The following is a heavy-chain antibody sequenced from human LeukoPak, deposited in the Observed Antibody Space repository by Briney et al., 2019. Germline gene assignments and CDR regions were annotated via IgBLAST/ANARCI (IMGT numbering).Heavy chain of an antibody. J-gene: IGHJ5*02. D-gene: IGHD6-19*01. CDR3: ARDSRDSSGWYSYWFDP. Sequence: TSETLSLTCTVSGGSISSGSYYWSWIRQPAGKGLEWIGRIYTSGSTNYNPSLKSRVTISVDTSKNQFSLKLSSVTAADTAVYYCARDSRDSSGWYSYWFDPWGQGTLVTVSS. CDR1: GGSISSGSYY. CDR2: IYTSGST. V-gene: IGHV4-61*02.